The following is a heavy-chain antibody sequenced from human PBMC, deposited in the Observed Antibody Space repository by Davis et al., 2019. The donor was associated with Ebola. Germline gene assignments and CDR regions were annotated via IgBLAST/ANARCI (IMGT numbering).Heavy chain of an antibody. CDR1: GGTFSSYG. Sequence: SVKVSCKASGGTFSSYGFSWVRQAPGQGLEWMGGIILMFGTSDYAQKFQGRVTISADESTGTVYMELTSLIIEDTAVYYCAREGVGSAAGFFDYWGQGTLVTVSS. J-gene: IGHJ4*02. CDR3: AREGVGSAAGFFDY. D-gene: IGHD6-13*01. V-gene: IGHV1-69*13. CDR2: IILMFGTS.